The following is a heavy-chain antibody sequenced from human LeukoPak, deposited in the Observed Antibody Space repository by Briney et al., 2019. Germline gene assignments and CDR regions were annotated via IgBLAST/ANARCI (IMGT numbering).Heavy chain of an antibody. Sequence: ASVKVSCKASGYTFTSYDINWVRQATGQGLEWMGWMNPNGGNTGYAQKFQGRVTITRNTSISTAYMELSSLRSEDTAVYYCARRGDYYDSSGYYYVYNYWGQGTLVTVSS. CDR1: GYTFTSYD. J-gene: IGHJ4*02. CDR2: MNPNGGNT. D-gene: IGHD3-22*01. CDR3: ARRGDYYDSSGYYYVYNY. V-gene: IGHV1-8*03.